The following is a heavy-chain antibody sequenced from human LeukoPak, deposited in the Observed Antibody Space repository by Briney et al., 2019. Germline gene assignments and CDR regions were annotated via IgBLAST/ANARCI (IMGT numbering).Heavy chain of an antibody. Sequence: SETLSLTCAVYGGSFSGYYWSWIRQAPGKGLEWIGEINHGGDTNYNPSLKSRVTISVDTSKNQFFLKLTSMTAADTAVYYCARPRRYDFWSGYSDWGHGTLVTVSS. CDR2: INHGGDT. D-gene: IGHD3-3*01. CDR3: ARPRRYDFWSGYSD. CDR1: GGSFSGYY. J-gene: IGHJ4*01. V-gene: IGHV4-34*01.